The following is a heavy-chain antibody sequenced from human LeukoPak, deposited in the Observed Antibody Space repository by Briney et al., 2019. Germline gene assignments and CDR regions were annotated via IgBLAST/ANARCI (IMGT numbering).Heavy chain of an antibody. J-gene: IGHJ4*02. D-gene: IGHD2-2*01. V-gene: IGHV4-34*01. CDR3: ARDPADGFDY. CDR2: INHSGST. CDR1: GWFFSGYY. Sequence: SETLSLTCAVYGWFFSGYYWSWIRQPPGKGLECIGEINHSGSTNYNPSLKSRVTISVDPSKNQFSLKLSSVTAADTAVYYCARDPADGFDYWGQGTLVTVSS.